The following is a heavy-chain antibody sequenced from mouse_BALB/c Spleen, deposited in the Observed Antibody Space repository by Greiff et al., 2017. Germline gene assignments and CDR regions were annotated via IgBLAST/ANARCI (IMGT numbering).Heavy chain of an antibody. CDR3: ARRDGAYDGYYFAY. J-gene: IGHJ3*01. CDR1: GYTFTDYY. V-gene: IGHV1-19*01. CDR2: VNPYNGGT. D-gene: IGHD2-3*01. Sequence: EVMLVESGPELVKPGASVKMSCKASGYTFTDYYMDWVKQSHGESFEWIGRVNPYNGGTSYNQKFKGKATLTVDKSSSTAYMELNSLTSEDSAVYYCARRDGAYDGYYFAYWGQGTLVTVSA.